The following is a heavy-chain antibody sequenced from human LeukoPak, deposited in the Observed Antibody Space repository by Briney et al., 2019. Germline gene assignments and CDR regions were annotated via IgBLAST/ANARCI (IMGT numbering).Heavy chain of an antibody. CDR3: ARSARAFGVALWGSSHAFDI. J-gene: IGHJ3*02. D-gene: IGHD3-3*01. CDR2: ISSSSSYI. Sequence: PGGSLRLSCAASGFTFSSYSMNWVRQAPGKGLEWVSSISSSSSYIYYADSVKGRFTISRDNAKNSLYLQMNSLRAEDTAVYYCARSARAFGVALWGSSHAFDIWGQGTMVTVSS. V-gene: IGHV3-21*01. CDR1: GFTFSSYS.